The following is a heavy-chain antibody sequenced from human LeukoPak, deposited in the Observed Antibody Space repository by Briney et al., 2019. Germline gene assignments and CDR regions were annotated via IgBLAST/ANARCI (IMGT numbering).Heavy chain of an antibody. V-gene: IGHV3-23*01. CDR1: EFTFSNYP. Sequence: GGSLRLSCAASEFTFSNYPMSWVRQAPGKGLEWVSAISGSGGSTYYADSVKGRFTISRDNSKNTLYLQMNSLRAEDTAVYYCAKGTGTTRSMDVWGKGTTVTVSS. J-gene: IGHJ6*04. CDR3: AKGTGTTRSMDV. D-gene: IGHD1-7*01. CDR2: ISGSGGST.